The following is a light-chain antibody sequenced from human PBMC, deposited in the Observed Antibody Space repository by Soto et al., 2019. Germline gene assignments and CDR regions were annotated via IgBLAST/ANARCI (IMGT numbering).Light chain of an antibody. CDR1: QSVSSY. CDR3: QQRSNWPIT. J-gene: IGKJ5*01. V-gene: IGKV3-11*01. Sequence: EIVLTQSPATLSLSPGERATLSCRPSQSVSSYLAWYQQKPGQAPRLLIYDASNRATGVPARFRGSGSGTDFTLTISSLEPEDFSVYYCQQRSNWPITFGQGTRLEIK. CDR2: DAS.